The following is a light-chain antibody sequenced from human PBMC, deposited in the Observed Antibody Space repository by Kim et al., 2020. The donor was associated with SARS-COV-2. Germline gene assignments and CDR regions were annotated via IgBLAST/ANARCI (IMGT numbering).Light chain of an antibody. CDR3: QSYDTSLSGVL. Sequence: QSVLRQPPSVSGAPGQRVTISCTGSSSNIGANYGVHWYQQLPGTAPKLLIYGNNNRPSGVPDRFSGSKSGTSASLAITGLQPEDEADYYCQSYDTSLSGVLFGGGTQLTVL. V-gene: IGLV1-40*01. CDR2: GNN. CDR1: SSNIGANYG. J-gene: IGLJ2*01.